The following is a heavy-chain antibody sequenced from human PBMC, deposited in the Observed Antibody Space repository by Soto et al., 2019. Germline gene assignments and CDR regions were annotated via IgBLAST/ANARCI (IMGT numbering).Heavy chain of an antibody. Sequence: SETLSLTCAVYGGSFSGYYWSWIRQPPGKGLEWIGEINHSGSTNYNPSLKSRVTISVDTSKNQFSLKLSSVTAADTAVYYCARGLRGIADRPNWFDPWGQGTLVTVSS. CDR2: INHSGST. D-gene: IGHD6-6*01. J-gene: IGHJ5*02. CDR3: ARGLRGIADRPNWFDP. CDR1: GGSFSGYY. V-gene: IGHV4-34*01.